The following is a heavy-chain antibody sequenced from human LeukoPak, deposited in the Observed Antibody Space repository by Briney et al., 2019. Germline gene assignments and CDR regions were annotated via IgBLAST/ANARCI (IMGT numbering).Heavy chain of an antibody. J-gene: IGHJ4*02. D-gene: IGHD3-10*01. V-gene: IGHV1-2*02. CDR2: INPNSGGT. CDR3: ATAVWSSGSHQLDY. CDR1: GYTFTGYY. Sequence: ASVKVSCKASGYTFTGYYMHWVRQAPGQGLEWMGWINPNSGGTNYAQKFQGRVTMTEDTSTDTAYMELSSLRSEDTAVYYCATAVWSSGSHQLDYWGQGTLGTVSS.